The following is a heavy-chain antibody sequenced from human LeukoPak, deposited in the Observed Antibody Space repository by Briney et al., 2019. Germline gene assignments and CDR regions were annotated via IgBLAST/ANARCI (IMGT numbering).Heavy chain of an antibody. Sequence: PGGSLRLSCAASGFTFSSYSMNWVRQAPGKGLEWVSYISSSSSTIYYADSVKGRFTISRDNAKNSLYLQMNSLRAEDTAVYYCARDIYYDSSGYYGSVYWCQGTLVTVSS. CDR1: GFTFSSYS. V-gene: IGHV3-48*04. D-gene: IGHD3-22*01. CDR3: ARDIYYDSSGYYGSVY. J-gene: IGHJ4*02. CDR2: ISSSSSTI.